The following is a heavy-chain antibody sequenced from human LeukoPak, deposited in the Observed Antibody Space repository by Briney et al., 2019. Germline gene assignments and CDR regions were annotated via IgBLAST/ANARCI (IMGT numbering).Heavy chain of an antibody. D-gene: IGHD1-20*01. CDR2: ISSNGGSI. CDR1: GFTFSSYA. CDR3: ARANNWNVIYYMDV. V-gene: IGHV3-64*01. J-gene: IGHJ6*03. Sequence: PGGSLRLSCAASGFTFSSYAMQWVRQAPGKGLEYVSAISSNGGSIYYANSVKGRFTISRDNSKNTLYLQMGSLRAEDMAVYYCARANNWNVIYYMDVWGKGTTVTISS.